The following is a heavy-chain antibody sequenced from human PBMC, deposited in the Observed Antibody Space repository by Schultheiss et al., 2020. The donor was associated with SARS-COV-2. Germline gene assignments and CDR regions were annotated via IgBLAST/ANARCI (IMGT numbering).Heavy chain of an antibody. CDR3: ARDPYGSGDPRKFGMDV. CDR1: GGSISNYY. D-gene: IGHD3-10*01. V-gene: IGHV4-59*01. J-gene: IGHJ6*02. Sequence: SETLSLSCTISGGSISNYYWSWIRQPPGKGLEWIAYIYYGGSTNYKPSLKSRVTISGDMSNNQISLKLRSVTAADTAVYYCARDPYGSGDPRKFGMDVWGQGTTGTVPS. CDR2: IYYGGST.